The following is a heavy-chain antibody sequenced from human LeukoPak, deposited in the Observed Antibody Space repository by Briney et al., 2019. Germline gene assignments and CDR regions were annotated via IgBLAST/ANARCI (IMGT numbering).Heavy chain of an antibody. J-gene: IGHJ3*02. D-gene: IGHD6-13*01. CDR2: INSDRSWT. Sequence: GGSLRLSCAASGNYWMHWVRQAPGKGLVWVSHINSDRSWTSYADSVKGRFTISKDNAKNTVYLQMNSLRAEDTAVYYCAKDSSPQQLSLSGAFDIWGQGTMVTVSS. CDR1: GNYW. V-gene: IGHV3-74*01. CDR3: AKDSSPQQLSLSGAFDI.